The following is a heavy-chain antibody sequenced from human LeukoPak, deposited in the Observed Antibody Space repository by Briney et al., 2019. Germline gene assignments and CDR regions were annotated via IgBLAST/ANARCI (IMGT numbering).Heavy chain of an antibody. CDR3: ARGPYYYDSSGYYSRWYFDL. CDR1: GYTFTSYG. J-gene: IGHJ2*01. V-gene: IGHV1-18*01. Sequence: ASVKVSCKASGYTFTSYGISWVRQAPGQGLEWMGWISAYNGNTNYAQKLQGRVTMTADTSTSTAYMELRSLRSDDTAVYYCARGPYYYDSSGYYSRWYFDLWGRGTLVTVSS. CDR2: ISAYNGNT. D-gene: IGHD3-22*01.